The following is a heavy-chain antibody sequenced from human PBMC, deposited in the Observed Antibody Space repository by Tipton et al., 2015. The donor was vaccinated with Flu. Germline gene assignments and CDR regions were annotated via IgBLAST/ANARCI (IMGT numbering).Heavy chain of an antibody. CDR3: ARDGFITMIVVVTPGAFDI. Sequence: TLSLTCTVSGGSISSSSYYWGWIRQPPGKGLEWIGSIYYSGNTYYNPSLKSRVTISVDTSKNQFSLKLSSVTAADTAVYYCARDGFITMIVVVTPGAFDIWGQGIMVTVSS. CDR1: GGSISSSSYY. J-gene: IGHJ3*02. D-gene: IGHD3-22*01. V-gene: IGHV4-39*07. CDR2: IYYSGNT.